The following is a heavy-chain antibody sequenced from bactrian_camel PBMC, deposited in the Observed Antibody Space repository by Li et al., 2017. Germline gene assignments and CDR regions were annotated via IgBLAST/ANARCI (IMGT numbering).Heavy chain of an antibody. V-gene: IGHV3S57*01. CDR2: LDRIVGT. Sequence: HVQLVESGGGSVQVGGSLLLSCVASGDTISRYCMGWFRQIPGKAREGVAVLDRIVGTTYVDSVKGRFTISEDNVKASLYLQMNDLKVEDTGVYYCAAAAAAGLDYLLDFAGYNWWGQGTQVTVS. D-gene: IGHD5*01. J-gene: IGHJ4*01. CDR3: AAAAAAGLDYLLDFAGYNW. CDR1: GDTISRYC.